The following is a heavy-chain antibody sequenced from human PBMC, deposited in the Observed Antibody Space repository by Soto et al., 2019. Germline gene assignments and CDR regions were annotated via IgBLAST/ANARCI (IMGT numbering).Heavy chain of an antibody. CDR3: ARASEVGSYYDY. V-gene: IGHV4-4*02. CDR2: IYHSGST. CDR1: GDSITSTSY. D-gene: IGHD1-26*01. Sequence: PSETLSLTCGVSGDSITSTSYWSWVRQPPGKGLKWIGEIYHSGSTNYNPSLKSRVTISVDKSKNQFSLKLSSVTAADTAVYYCARASEVGSYYDYWGQGTLVTVSS. J-gene: IGHJ4*02.